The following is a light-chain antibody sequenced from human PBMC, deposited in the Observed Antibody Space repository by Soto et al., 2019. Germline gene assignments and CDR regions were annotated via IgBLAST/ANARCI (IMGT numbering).Light chain of an antibody. Sequence: EIVLTQSPGTLSLSPGERATLSCRASQSVSSYLAWYQQKPGQAPRLLIYDASNRATGIPDRFSGSGSGTDFTLTISRVEPEDFAVYYCQQYGSSLITFGRGTRLENK. CDR3: QQYGSSLIT. V-gene: IGKV3-20*01. CDR1: QSVSSY. J-gene: IGKJ5*01. CDR2: DAS.